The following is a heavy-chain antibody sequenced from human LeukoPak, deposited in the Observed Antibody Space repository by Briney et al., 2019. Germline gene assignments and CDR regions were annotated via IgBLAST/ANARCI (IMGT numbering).Heavy chain of an antibody. V-gene: IGHV4-30-4*01. CDR2: IYYSGST. D-gene: IGHD3-9*01. CDR1: GGSISSGDYY. CDR3: ARGDILTGWVDDYYGMDV. J-gene: IGHJ6*02. Sequence: SQTLSLTCTVSGGSISSGDYYWSWIRQPPGKGLEWIGYIYYSGSTYYNPSLKSRVTISVDTSKNQFSLKLSSVTAADTAVYYCARGDILTGWVDDYYGMDVWGQGTTVTVSS.